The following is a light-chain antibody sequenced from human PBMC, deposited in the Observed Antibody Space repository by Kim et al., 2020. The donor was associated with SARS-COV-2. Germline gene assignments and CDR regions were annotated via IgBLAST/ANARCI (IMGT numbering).Light chain of an antibody. V-gene: IGLV2-23*01. CDR2: QNT. Sequence: GQSITISCIGTSSDIGSYNLVSWYQQAPGKVPKLMIYQNTKRPSGVSSRFSGSKSGNSASLTISGLQADDEADYYCSSYAGGRTYVFGTGTKVTVL. CDR3: SSYAGGRTYV. J-gene: IGLJ1*01. CDR1: SSDIGSYNL.